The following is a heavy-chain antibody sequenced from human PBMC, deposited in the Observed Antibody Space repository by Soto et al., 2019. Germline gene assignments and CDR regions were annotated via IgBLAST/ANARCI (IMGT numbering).Heavy chain of an antibody. CDR3: ARAVYCRSASCSNWFDT. V-gene: IGHV4-30-4*01. CDR1: GGSISSDDYY. CDR2: IYYSGGST. D-gene: IGHD2-2*01. J-gene: IGHJ5*02. Sequence: QVQLQESGPGLLKPSQTLSLTCAVSGGSISSDDYYWSWIRQPPGKGLEWIGYIYYSGGSTYYSPSLRSRAAISMDTSKIQFSLILSTVTAADTAVYYCARAVYCRSASCSNWFDTWGQGTLVTVSS.